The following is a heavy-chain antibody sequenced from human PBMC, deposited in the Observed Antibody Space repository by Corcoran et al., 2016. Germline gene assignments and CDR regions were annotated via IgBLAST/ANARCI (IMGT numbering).Heavy chain of an antibody. Sequence: QVQLVQSGAEVKKPGASVKVSCKASGYTFTSYGISWVRQAPGQGLEWMGWISAYNGNTNYAPKLQGRVTMTTDTSTSTAYMELRSLRSDDTAVYYCARERAAGTYYYYYGMDVWGQGTTVTVSS. D-gene: IGHD6-13*01. J-gene: IGHJ6*02. CDR1: GYTFTSYG. V-gene: IGHV1-18*01. CDR2: ISAYNGNT. CDR3: ARERAAGTYYYYYGMDV.